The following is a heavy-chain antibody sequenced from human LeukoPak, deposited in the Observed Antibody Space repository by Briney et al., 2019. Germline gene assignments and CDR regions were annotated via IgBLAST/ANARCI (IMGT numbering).Heavy chain of an antibody. V-gene: IGHV3-7*01. D-gene: IGHD3-22*01. CDR3: AREDDDYYDSRDDAFDI. Sequence: GGSLRLSCAASGFTFSSYWMSWVRQAPGKGLEWVANIKQDGSEKYYVDSVKGRFTISRDNAKNSLYLQMNSLRAEDTAVYYCAREDDDYYDSRDDAFDIWGQGTMVTVSS. CDR1: GFTFSSYW. J-gene: IGHJ3*02. CDR2: IKQDGSEK.